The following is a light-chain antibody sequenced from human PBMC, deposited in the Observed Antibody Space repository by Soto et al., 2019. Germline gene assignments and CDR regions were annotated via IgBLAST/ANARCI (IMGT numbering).Light chain of an antibody. V-gene: IGKV2-30*01. CDR1: QSLVYSDGNTY. Sequence: DVVMTQSPLSLPVTLGQPASISCRSSQSLVYSDGNTYLNWFHQRPGQSPRRLIYKVSNRDSGVPDRFSGSGSRTDFTLNISRVEAEDVRVYYCMQAPHWPLYTFGQGTKLEIK. CDR3: MQAPHWPLYT. CDR2: KVS. J-gene: IGKJ2*01.